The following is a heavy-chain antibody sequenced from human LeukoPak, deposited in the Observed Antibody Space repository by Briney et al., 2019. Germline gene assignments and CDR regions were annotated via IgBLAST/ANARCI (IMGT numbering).Heavy chain of an antibody. D-gene: IGHD6-13*01. CDR3: ARDSSSWYGPKPLDY. CDR1: GGTFSSYA. J-gene: IGHJ4*02. V-gene: IGHV1-18*01. CDR2: ISAYNGNT. Sequence: SVKVSCKASGGTFSSYAISWVRQAPGQGLEWMGWISAYNGNTNYAQKLQGRVTMTTDTSTSTAYMELRSLRSDDTAVYYCARDSSSWYGPKPLDYWGQGTLVTVSS.